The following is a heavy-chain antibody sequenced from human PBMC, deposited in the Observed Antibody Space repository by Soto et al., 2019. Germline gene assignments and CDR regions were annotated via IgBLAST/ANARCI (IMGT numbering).Heavy chain of an antibody. V-gene: IGHV4-30-4*01. J-gene: IGHJ6*02. CDR2: IYYSGST. D-gene: IGHD4-17*01. Sequence: SETLSLTCAVYGGSFTDYYWSWIRQPPGKGLEWIGYIYYSGSTYYNPSLKSRVTISVDTSKNQFSLKLSSVTAADTAVYYCASYGDYYYYGMDVWGQGTTVTVSS. CDR1: GGSFTDYY. CDR3: ASYGDYYYYGMDV.